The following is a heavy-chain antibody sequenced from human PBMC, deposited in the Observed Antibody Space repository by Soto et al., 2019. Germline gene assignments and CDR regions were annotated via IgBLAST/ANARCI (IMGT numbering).Heavy chain of an antibody. J-gene: IGHJ4*02. D-gene: IGHD6-13*01. CDR2: SNAGNGAT. CDR1: GYTFTTYA. Sequence: ASVKVSCKASGYTFTTYAIHWVRQAPGQRLEWMGWSNAGNGATKYSQNFQDRVTIARDTSANTAFMELSSLRSEDTAVYYCARGSAAAGPYYFDYWAQGTLVTVSS. CDR3: ARGSAAAGPYYFDY. V-gene: IGHV1-3*01.